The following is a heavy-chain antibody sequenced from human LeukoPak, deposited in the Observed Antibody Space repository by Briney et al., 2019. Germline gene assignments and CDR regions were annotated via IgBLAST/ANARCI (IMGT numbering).Heavy chain of an antibody. CDR1: GGSISSGGYS. V-gene: IGHV4-30-2*01. J-gene: IGHJ4*02. Sequence: PSQTLSLTCAVSGGSISSGGYSWSWIRQPPGKGLEWIGYIYHSGSTYYNPSLKSRVTISVDRSKNQFSLKLSSVTAADTAVYYCARGGTTEYDYWGQGALVTVSS. CDR3: ARGGTTEYDY. CDR2: IYHSGST. D-gene: IGHD1-26*01.